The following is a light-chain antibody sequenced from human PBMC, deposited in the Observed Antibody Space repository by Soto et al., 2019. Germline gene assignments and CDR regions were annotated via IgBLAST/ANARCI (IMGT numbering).Light chain of an antibody. V-gene: IGKV3-15*01. J-gene: IGKJ4*01. CDR1: RNINRK. CDR3: QQYYDYPPLI. CDR2: GPS. Sequence: EIVMTQSPATLSVSPGERATLSCRASRNINRKLAWYQQKPGQAPRLLISGPSTRATGIPARFSGSGSGTEFTLTISSLQSEDFAVYYCQQYYDYPPLIFGGGTKVEIK.